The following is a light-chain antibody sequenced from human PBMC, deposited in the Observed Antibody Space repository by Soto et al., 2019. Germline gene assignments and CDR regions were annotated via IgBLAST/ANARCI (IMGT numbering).Light chain of an antibody. Sequence: EIVLTQSPGTLSLSPGEGATLSCRASQTVDNNYLAWYQHKPGQAPRLLIHGASNRATGIPDRFSGSGSGTDFTLTISGLEAEDFAVYYCQQYGSSPSWTFGRGTKVDIK. V-gene: IGKV3-20*01. CDR1: QTVDNNY. CDR3: QQYGSSPSWT. J-gene: IGKJ1*01. CDR2: GAS.